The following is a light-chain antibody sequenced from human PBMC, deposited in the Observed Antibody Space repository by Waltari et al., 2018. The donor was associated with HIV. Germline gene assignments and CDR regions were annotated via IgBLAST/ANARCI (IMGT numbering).Light chain of an antibody. CDR2: DAS. CDR3: QQRSKWLT. CDR1: QSVSSY. Sequence: EIVLTQSPATLSLSPGERATLSCRASQSVSSYLAWYQQKPGQAPRLLIYDASNRATGIPARFSGSGSETDFTLTISSLEPEDFAVYYCQQRSKWLTFGGGTNVEI. J-gene: IGKJ4*01. V-gene: IGKV3-11*01.